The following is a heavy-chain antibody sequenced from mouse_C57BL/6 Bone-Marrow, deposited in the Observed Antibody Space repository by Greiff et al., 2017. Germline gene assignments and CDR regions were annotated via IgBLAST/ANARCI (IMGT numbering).Heavy chain of an antibody. D-gene: IGHD1-1*01. CDR2: IYPGDGDT. CDR1: GYAFSSYW. Sequence: QVQLKQSGAELVKPGASVKISCKASGYAFSSYWMNWVKQRPGKGLEWIGQIYPGDGDTNYNGKFKGQATLTAAKSSSTAYMQLSSLTSEDSAVYFCARDDGSSSPWFAYWGQGTLVTVSA. V-gene: IGHV1-80*01. CDR3: ARDDGSSSPWFAY. J-gene: IGHJ3*01.